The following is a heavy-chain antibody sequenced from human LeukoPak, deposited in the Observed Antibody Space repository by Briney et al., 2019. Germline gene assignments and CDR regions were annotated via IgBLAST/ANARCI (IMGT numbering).Heavy chain of an antibody. CDR2: INHSGST. CDR1: GGSFSGYY. V-gene: IGHV4-34*01. D-gene: IGHD1-26*01. CDR3: ARGPTSIVGAPTRLGRGYGMDV. J-gene: IGHJ6*02. Sequence: SETLSLTCAVYGGSFSGYYWSWIRQPPGKGLEWIGEINHSGSTNYNPSLKSRVTISVDTSKNQFSLKLSSVTAADTAVYYCARGPTSIVGAPTRLGRGYGMDVWGQGTTVTVSS.